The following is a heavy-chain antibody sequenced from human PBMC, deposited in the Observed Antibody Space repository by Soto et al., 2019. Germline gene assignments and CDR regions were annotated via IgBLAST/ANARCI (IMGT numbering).Heavy chain of an antibody. CDR3: ARGIVVVPAAIRNTVTNFHYIDY. D-gene: IGHD2-2*02. CDR1: GGSFSGYY. CDR2: VNHSGST. Sequence: QVQLQQWGARLLKPSETLSLTCAVYGGSFSGYYWSWIRQPPGKGLEWIGEVNHSGSTNYNPSLNGRITISVDTSKNQFSLKLSSVTAADTAVFYCARGIVVVPAAIRNTVTNFHYIDYWGQGTLVTVSS. V-gene: IGHV4-34*01. J-gene: IGHJ4*02.